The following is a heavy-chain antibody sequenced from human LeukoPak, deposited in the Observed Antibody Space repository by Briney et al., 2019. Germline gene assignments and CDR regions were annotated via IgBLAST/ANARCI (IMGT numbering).Heavy chain of an antibody. V-gene: IGHV4-59*01. CDR3: ARDSTFYSGNWNDRLDS. D-gene: IGHD1-1*01. J-gene: IGHJ5*01. CDR2: IRSSGDT. Sequence: SETLSLTCSVSGASISSSYWSWIRQPPGKGLEWIGNIRSSGDTNYNPSLKSRVTISVDTPKNHLSLKLSSVTAADTAVYYCARDSTFYSGNWNDRLDSWGQGIQVTVSS. CDR1: GASISSSY.